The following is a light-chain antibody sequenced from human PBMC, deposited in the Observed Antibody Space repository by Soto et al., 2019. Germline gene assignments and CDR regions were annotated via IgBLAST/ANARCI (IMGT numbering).Light chain of an antibody. CDR1: SSNIGAGYD. Sequence: QSVLTQPPSVSGAPGQRVTISCTGSSSNIGAGYDVHWYQQLPGTAPKLLIYGNSNRPSGVPDRFSGYKSGTSASLAITGLQAEDEADYDCQSYDSSLSGFWVFGGGTKVTVL. CDR3: QSYDSSLSGFWV. J-gene: IGLJ3*02. V-gene: IGLV1-40*01. CDR2: GNS.